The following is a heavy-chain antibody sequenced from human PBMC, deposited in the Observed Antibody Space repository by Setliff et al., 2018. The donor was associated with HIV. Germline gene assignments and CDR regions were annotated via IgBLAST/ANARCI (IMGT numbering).Heavy chain of an antibody. Sequence: ASVKVSCKASGYNFTDYDINWVRQATGQGLEWMGWMNPNNGNTGYAEKFQGRVTMTRDTSISTAYMELSSLRSDDTAVYYCARVVSQSNPHWYFDLWGRGTLVTVSS. CDR2: MNPNNGNT. CDR3: ARVVSQSNPHWYFDL. J-gene: IGHJ2*01. D-gene: IGHD3-10*01. V-gene: IGHV1-8*02. CDR1: GYNFTDYD.